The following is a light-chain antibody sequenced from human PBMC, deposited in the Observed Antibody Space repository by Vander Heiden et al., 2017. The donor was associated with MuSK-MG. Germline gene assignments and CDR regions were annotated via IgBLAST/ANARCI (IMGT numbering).Light chain of an antibody. CDR2: GIS. V-gene: IGLV2-14*01. CDR3: SSSATSSPLYV. J-gene: IGLJ1*01. CDR1: SSNVGGYKY. Sequence: QSALTQPASVPGSPVPPLSISCTGTSSNVGGYKYVSWYQQLPGKAPKLMIYGISNRPSGVSNRFSGSKSGNTASLTISGLQPEDEADYYCSSSATSSPLYVFGTGTKVTVL.